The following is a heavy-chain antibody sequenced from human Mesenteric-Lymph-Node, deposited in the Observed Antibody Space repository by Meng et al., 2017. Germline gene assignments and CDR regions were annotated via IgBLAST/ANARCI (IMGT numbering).Heavy chain of an antibody. Sequence: QAQLQESGPGLVKPSQTLSLTCTVSGGSISSGVHSWSWIRQHPGKGLEWIAYIYYSGSTYYNPSLKSRVILSVDTSKNQFSLKLSSVTAADTAVYYCARVDSSGYFLDYWGQGTLVTVSS. CDR1: GGSISSGVHS. CDR3: ARVDSSGYFLDY. CDR2: IYYSGST. V-gene: IGHV4-31*03. D-gene: IGHD3-22*01. J-gene: IGHJ4*01.